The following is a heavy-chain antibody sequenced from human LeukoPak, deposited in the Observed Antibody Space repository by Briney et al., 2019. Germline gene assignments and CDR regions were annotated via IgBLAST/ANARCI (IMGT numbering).Heavy chain of an antibody. J-gene: IGHJ4*02. D-gene: IGHD3-3*01. Sequence: GSLRLSCAASGFTLNKHWMSWIRQPPGKGLEWIGEITYDGGTNYNPSLKSRVTISVDTSKIQFTLDLSSVTAADTAVYYCARGLASGYPPIPFDYWGQGTLITVSS. CDR2: ITYDGGT. CDR1: GFTLNKHW. CDR3: ARGLASGYPPIPFDY. V-gene: IGHV4-34*01.